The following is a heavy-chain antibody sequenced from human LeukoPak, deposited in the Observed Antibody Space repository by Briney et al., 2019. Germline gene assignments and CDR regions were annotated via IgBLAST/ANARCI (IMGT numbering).Heavy chain of an antibody. Sequence: SETLSLTCTVSGGSISSSSYYWGWIRQPPGKGLEWIGSIYYSGSTYYNPSLKSRVTISVDTSKNQFSLKLSSVTAADTAVYYCARHRGDYYGSGSYSDYWGQGTLVTVSS. J-gene: IGHJ4*02. D-gene: IGHD3-10*01. CDR1: GGSISSSSYY. CDR2: IYYSGST. CDR3: ARHRGDYYGSGSYSDY. V-gene: IGHV4-39*01.